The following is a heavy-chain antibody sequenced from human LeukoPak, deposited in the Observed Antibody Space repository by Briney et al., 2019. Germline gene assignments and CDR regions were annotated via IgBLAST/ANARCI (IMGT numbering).Heavy chain of an antibody. CDR2: IYYRGNN. CDR1: AGSISTYY. D-gene: IGHD2-15*01. Sequence: SETLSLTCTVSAGSISTYYWSCLRQPPGKGLNWLGFIYYRGNNHYKSSLKSRVTMSVDTSKNQFSLRLSSVTAADAAVYYCGRSKSGAYGWFDPWGPGTLVTVS. J-gene: IGHJ5*02. CDR3: GRSKSGAYGWFDP. V-gene: IGHV4-59*08.